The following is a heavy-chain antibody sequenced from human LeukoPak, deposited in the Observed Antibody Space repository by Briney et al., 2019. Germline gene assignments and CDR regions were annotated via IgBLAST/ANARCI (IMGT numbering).Heavy chain of an antibody. D-gene: IGHD6-13*01. CDR2: IRYDGSYQ. V-gene: IGHV3-30*02. CDR3: ARVRGASSSSWYFDY. CDR1: GSTFSSYG. Sequence: GGSLRLPCAASGSTFSSYGMDWVRQAPGKGLEWVATIRYDGSYQWYAESVKGRFTISRDNSKSTLYLQMNSLRAEDTAVYYCARVRGASSSSWYFDYWGQGTLVTVSS. J-gene: IGHJ4*02.